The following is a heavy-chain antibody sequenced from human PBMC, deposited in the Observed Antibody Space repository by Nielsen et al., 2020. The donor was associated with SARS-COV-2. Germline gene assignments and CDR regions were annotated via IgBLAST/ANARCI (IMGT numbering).Heavy chain of an antibody. V-gene: IGHV3-30*03. Sequence: GGSLRLSCAASGFTFSSYGMHWVRQAPGKGLEWVAVISYDGSNKYYADSVKGRFTISRDNSKNTLYLQMNSLRAEDTAVYYCASTLRYFDWYHFDIWGQGTMVTVSS. CDR2: ISYDGSNK. D-gene: IGHD3-9*01. CDR1: GFTFSSYG. J-gene: IGHJ3*02. CDR3: ASTLRYFDWYHFDI.